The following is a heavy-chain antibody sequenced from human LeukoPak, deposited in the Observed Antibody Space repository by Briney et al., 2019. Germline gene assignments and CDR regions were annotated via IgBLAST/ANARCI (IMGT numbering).Heavy chain of an antibody. J-gene: IGHJ4*02. Sequence: ASVRVSCKASGYIFTDYFIHWVRQAPGQGLEWMGWIDPNGGGTNLAQKFQGRVTLTRDTSISIAYMELSSLGSDDTAVYYCTRGRTVAPGAAPPFDYWGQETLVIVSS. CDR1: GYIFTDYF. CDR2: IDPNGGGT. D-gene: IGHD2-2*01. CDR3: TRGRTVAPGAAPPFDY. V-gene: IGHV1-2*02.